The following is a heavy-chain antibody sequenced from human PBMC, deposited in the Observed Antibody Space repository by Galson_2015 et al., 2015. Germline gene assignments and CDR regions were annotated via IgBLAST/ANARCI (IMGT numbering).Heavy chain of an antibody. Sequence: SLRLSCAASGFTFSSYAMHWVRQAPGKGLEWVAVISYDGSNKYYADSVKGRFTISRDNSKNTLYLQMNSLRAEDTAVYYCARVVYDSSGYYCPTWRADYYYGMDVWGQGTTVTVSS. V-gene: IGHV3-30-3*01. CDR1: GFTFSSYA. J-gene: IGHJ6*02. CDR3: ARVVYDSSGYYCPTWRADYYYGMDV. D-gene: IGHD3-22*01. CDR2: ISYDGSNK.